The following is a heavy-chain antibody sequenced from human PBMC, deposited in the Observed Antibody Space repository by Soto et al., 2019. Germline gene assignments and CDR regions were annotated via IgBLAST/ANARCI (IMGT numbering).Heavy chain of an antibody. Sequence: SETLSLTCAVYGGSFSGYYWSWIRQPPGKGLEWIGEINHSGSTNYNPSLKSRVTISVDTSKNQFSLKLSSVTAADTAVYFCARVGFNWNDDYYGMDVWGQGTTVTVSS. CDR2: INHSGST. D-gene: IGHD1-20*01. CDR1: GGSFSGYY. CDR3: ARVGFNWNDDYYGMDV. J-gene: IGHJ6*02. V-gene: IGHV4-34*01.